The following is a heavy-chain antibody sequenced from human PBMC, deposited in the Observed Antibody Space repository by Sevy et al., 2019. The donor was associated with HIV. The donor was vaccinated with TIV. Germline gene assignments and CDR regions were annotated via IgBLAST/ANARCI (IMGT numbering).Heavy chain of an antibody. Sequence: GGSLRLSCAASGFTFSSYWMSWVRQAPGKGLEWVANIKQDGSEKYYVYSVKGRFTISRDNSQNSLFLQMNTLRAEDTAVYYCAREGSPYDTYYYYYGMDVWGQGTTVTVSS. D-gene: IGHD5-12*01. CDR1: GFTFSSYW. V-gene: IGHV3-7*01. CDR2: IKQDGSEK. J-gene: IGHJ6*02. CDR3: AREGSPYDTYYYYYGMDV.